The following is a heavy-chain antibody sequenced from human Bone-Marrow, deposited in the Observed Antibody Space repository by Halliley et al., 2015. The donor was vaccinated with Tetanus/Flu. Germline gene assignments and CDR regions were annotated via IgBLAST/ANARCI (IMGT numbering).Heavy chain of an antibody. CDR3: ARAPPRLSIAATQFGY. Sequence: KIKQAGSEKYNVDSVKGRFTNSRDNANNSLYLQMNSLRAEDTAVYYCARAPPRLSIAATQFGYWGQGTLVAVSS. D-gene: IGHD6-6*01. V-gene: IGHV3-7*03. J-gene: IGHJ4*02. CDR2: IKQAGSEK.